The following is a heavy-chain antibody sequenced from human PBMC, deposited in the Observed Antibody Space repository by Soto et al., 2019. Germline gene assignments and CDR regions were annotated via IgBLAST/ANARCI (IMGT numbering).Heavy chain of an antibody. V-gene: IGHV4-39*01. D-gene: IGHD3-22*01. CDR3: ARRRGLYDSSGHPDDAFDI. Sequence: SETLCLTCTVSGGSISSSSYYWGWIRQPPGKGLEWIGSIYYSGSTYYNPSLKSRVTISVDTSKNQFSLKLSSVTAADTAVYYCARRRGLYDSSGHPDDAFDIWGQGTMVTVSS. J-gene: IGHJ3*02. CDR2: IYYSGST. CDR1: GGSISSSSYY.